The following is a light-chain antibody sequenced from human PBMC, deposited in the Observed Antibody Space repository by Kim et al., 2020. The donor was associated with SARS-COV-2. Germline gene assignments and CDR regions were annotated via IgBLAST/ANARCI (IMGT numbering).Light chain of an antibody. CDR1: SIASKH. J-gene: IGLJ2*01. Sequence: APGKTAEITCGGNSIASKHVHWYQQKPGLAPVLVIYHDTDRPSGIPERFSGSNSGDTATLTISWVEAGDEADYYCQVWDTSSDHPVFGGGTQLTVL. CDR3: QVWDTSSDHPV. V-gene: IGLV3-21*04. CDR2: HDT.